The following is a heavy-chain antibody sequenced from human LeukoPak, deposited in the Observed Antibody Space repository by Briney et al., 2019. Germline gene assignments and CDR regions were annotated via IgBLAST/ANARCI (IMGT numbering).Heavy chain of an antibody. V-gene: IGHV3-23*01. CDR1: GFTFNSYA. J-gene: IGHJ4*02. Sequence: PGGSLRLSCAASGFTFNSYAMSWVRQAPGKGLEWVSAISGSGGSTYYADSVKGRFTISRDNSKNTLYLQINSLSAEDTAVYYCAKGYYYDSSGSFDYWGQGTLVTVSS. D-gene: IGHD3-22*01. CDR3: AKGYYYDSSGSFDY. CDR2: ISGSGGST.